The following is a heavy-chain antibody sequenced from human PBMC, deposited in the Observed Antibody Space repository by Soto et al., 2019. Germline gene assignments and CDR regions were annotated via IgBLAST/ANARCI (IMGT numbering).Heavy chain of an antibody. CDR1: CYTFFTYD. J-gene: IGHJ5*02. V-gene: IGHV1-18*01. CDR2: ISTYSGDT. Sequence: SVKVSSKGTCYTFFTYDISWVRQAPGQGLEWMGWISTYSGDTKYAQKFQGRVTMTTDTSTTTAYLELRSLRSDDTAVYYCARHHGPTTSENWFDPWGQGTLVSVSS. D-gene: IGHD5-12*01. CDR3: ARHHGPTTSENWFDP.